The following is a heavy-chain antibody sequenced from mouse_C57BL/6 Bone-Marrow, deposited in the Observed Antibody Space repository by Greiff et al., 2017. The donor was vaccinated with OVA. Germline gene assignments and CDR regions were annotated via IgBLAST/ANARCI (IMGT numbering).Heavy chain of an antibody. Sequence: HVQLQQSGAELAKPGASVKLSCKASGYTFTSYWMHWVKQRPGQGLEWIGYINPSSGYTKYNQKFKDKATLTADKSSSTAYMQLSSLTYEDSAVYYCARTITTVEAWFAYWGQGTLVTVSA. CDR3: ARTITTVEAWFAY. CDR1: GYTFTSYW. CDR2: INPSSGYT. D-gene: IGHD1-1*01. V-gene: IGHV1-7*01. J-gene: IGHJ3*01.